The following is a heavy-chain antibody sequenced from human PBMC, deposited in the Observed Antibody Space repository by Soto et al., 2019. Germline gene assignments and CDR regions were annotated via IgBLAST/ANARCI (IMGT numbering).Heavy chain of an antibody. J-gene: IGHJ4*02. V-gene: IGHV3-7*01. CDR3: MRDRNWSPH. CDR2: INHDGSEK. CDR1: GFTFSAFR. Sequence: VQMVQSGGGLVQPGGSLRLSCAVSGFTFSAFRMTWVRQAPGRGLEWVATINHDGSEKYYVDPVTGRFTISRDNAKSSLYLQMNSLRAEDTAVYYCMRDRNWSPHWGQGTQVTVSS.